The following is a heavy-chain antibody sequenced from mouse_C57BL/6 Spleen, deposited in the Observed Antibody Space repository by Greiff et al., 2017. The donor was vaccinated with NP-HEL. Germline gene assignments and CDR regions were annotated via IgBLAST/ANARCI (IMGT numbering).Heavy chain of an antibody. Sequence: VQLQQSGAELVRPGTSVKLSCKASGYTFTSYWMHWVKQRPGQGLEWIGVIDPSDSYTNYNQKFKGKATLTVDTSSSTAYMQLSSLTSEDSAVYYCARSATVVADWYFDVWGTGTTVTVSS. CDR3: ARSATVVADWYFDV. J-gene: IGHJ1*03. CDR2: IDPSDSYT. D-gene: IGHD1-1*01. V-gene: IGHV1-59*01. CDR1: GYTFTSYW.